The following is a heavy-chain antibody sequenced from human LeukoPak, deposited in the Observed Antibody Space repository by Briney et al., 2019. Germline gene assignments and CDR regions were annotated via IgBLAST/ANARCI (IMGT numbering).Heavy chain of an antibody. CDR2: ISGSGGST. CDR3: AKDHYVSGRYDAFDI. V-gene: IGHV3-23*01. J-gene: IGHJ3*02. CDR1: GFTFSSYA. D-gene: IGHD3-10*01. Sequence: QPGGSLRLSCAASGFTFSSYAMSWVRQAPGKGLEWVSGISGSGGSTYYADSGKGRFTISRDNSKSTLYLQMNSLRAEDTAVYYCAKDHYVSGRYDAFDIWGQGTMVTVSS.